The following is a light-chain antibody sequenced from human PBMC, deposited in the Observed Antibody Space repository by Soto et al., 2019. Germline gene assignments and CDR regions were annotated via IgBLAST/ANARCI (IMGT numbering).Light chain of an antibody. CDR3: AAWDDILNGVV. J-gene: IGLJ7*01. CDR1: SSNIGSNN. CDR2: SNN. Sequence: QSVLTQPPSASGTPGQRVTISCSGSSSNIGSNNVNWYQQLPGTAPKLLIYSNNQRPPGVPDRFSGSKSGTSASLAISGLQSEDEADYYCAAWDDILNGVVFGGGTQLTVL. V-gene: IGLV1-44*01.